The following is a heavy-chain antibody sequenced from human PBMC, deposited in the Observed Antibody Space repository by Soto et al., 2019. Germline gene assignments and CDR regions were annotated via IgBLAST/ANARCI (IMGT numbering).Heavy chain of an antibody. V-gene: IGHV3-7*04. CDR1: GFTFSSYW. Sequence: EVQLVESGGGLVQPGGSLRLSCAASGFTFSSYWMSWVRQAPGKGLEWVANIKQDGSEKYYVDSVKGGFTISRHNAKNPLYLQISSVRAVDAAVYYGGRGGTMVRGMYGFDYWGQGTLVTVSS. CDR2: IKQDGSEK. D-gene: IGHD3-10*01. J-gene: IGHJ4*02. CDR3: GRGGTMVRGMYGFDY.